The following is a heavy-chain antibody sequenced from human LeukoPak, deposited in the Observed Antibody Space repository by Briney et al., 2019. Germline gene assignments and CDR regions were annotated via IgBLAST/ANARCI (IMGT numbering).Heavy chain of an antibody. V-gene: IGHV5-51*01. CDR1: GYSFPSYW. J-gene: IGHJ5*02. Sequence: GESLKISCNGSGYSFPSYWIGWVRPMPGKGLEWMGLIYPGDSDTRYSPSFQGQVTISDDMPISTAYLQWSSLKASETDRYYCARHVVAGPDNWFDPGGQGTLVTVSS. CDR2: IYPGDSDT. CDR3: ARHVVAGPDNWFDP. D-gene: IGHD2-15*01.